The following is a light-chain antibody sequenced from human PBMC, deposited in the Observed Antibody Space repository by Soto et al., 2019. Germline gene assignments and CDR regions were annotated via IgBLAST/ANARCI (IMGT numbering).Light chain of an antibody. Sequence: ETVMTQSPAALSVSPGERATLSCRASQSVGTDLAWYQQKPGQAPRLLIYDASSRATDIPARFSGSGSGTDFTLTITSLEPEDFAVYFCHQRYNWPRVTFGQGTRLEI. CDR2: DAS. J-gene: IGKJ5*01. CDR1: QSVGTD. V-gene: IGKV3-15*01. CDR3: HQRYNWPRVT.